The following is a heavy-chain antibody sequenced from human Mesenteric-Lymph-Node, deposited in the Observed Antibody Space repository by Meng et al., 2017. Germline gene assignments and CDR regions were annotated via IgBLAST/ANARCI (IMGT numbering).Heavy chain of an antibody. CDR3: ARETGLGDHDY. V-gene: IGHV3-30*04. J-gene: IGHJ4*02. CDR2: ISYDGSNK. CDR1: GFTFSNYV. D-gene: IGHD3-16*01. Sequence: GESLKISCAASGFTFSNYVMHWVRQVPGKGLEWVAVISYDGSNKYYPDSVKGRFTISRDNSQNTLYLQMNSLRAEDTAVYYCARETGLGDHDYWGQGTLVTVSS.